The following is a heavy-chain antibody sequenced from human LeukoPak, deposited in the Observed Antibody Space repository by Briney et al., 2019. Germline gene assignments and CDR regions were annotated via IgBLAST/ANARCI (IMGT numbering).Heavy chain of an antibody. V-gene: IGHV4-61*01. CDR2: IYYSGST. Sequence: PSETLSLTCTVSGSSMSSGPYYWSWIRQPPGKGLEWIGYIYYSGSTNYNPSLKSRVTISVDTSKNQFSLKLSSVTAADTAVYYCARDYGDYVFDYWGQGTLVTVSS. CDR3: ARDYGDYVFDY. J-gene: IGHJ4*02. D-gene: IGHD4-17*01. CDR1: GSSMSSGPYY.